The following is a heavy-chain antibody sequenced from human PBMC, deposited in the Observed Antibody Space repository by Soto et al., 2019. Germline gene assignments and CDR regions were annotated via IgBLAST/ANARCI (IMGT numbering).Heavy chain of an antibody. CDR1: GASISNYY. CDR2: IYYSGST. Sequence: PSETLSLTCTVSGASISNYYWSWIRQPPGKGLEWIGYIYYSGSTNYNPSLKSRVTISVDTSKNQFSLKVKSVTAADMALFYCARDRGILTGYTLWFDPWGQGTLVTVSS. CDR3: ARDRGILTGYTLWFDP. D-gene: IGHD3-9*01. V-gene: IGHV4-59*01. J-gene: IGHJ5*02.